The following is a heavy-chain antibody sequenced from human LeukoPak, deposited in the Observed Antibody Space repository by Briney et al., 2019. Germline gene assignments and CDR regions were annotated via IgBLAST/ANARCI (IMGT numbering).Heavy chain of an antibody. D-gene: IGHD3-10*01. CDR1: GFTFSSYA. Sequence: GGSLRLSCAASGFTFSSYAMSWVRQAPGKGLEWVAVISYDGGNTYYADSVKGRFTISRDNSKNTLYLQLNSLRAEDTAVYYCARDSTYYYGSGSSGPHYFDYWGQGTLVTVSS. V-gene: IGHV3-30*01. CDR3: ARDSTYYYGSGSSGPHYFDY. CDR2: ISYDGGNT. J-gene: IGHJ4*02.